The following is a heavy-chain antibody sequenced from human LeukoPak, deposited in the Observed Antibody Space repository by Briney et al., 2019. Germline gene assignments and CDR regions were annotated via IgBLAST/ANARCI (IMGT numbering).Heavy chain of an antibody. V-gene: IGHV4-34*01. CDR2: INHSGST. D-gene: IGHD5-24*01. J-gene: IGHJ4*02. CDR3: ARGPSFGATSSLGY. Sequence: SETLSLTCAVYGGSFSGYYWSWIRQPPGKGLEWIGEINHSGSTNYNPSLKSRVTISVDTSKSQFSLKLSSVTAADTAVYYCARGPSFGATSSLGYWGQGTLVTVSS. CDR1: GGSFSGYY.